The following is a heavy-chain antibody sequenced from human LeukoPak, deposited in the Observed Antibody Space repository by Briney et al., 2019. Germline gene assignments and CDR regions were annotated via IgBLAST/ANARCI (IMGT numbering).Heavy chain of an antibody. CDR1: GYTFTSYD. CDR2: MNPNSGNT. J-gene: IGHJ6*02. CDR3: ARGDIGDSSSWYDGMDV. V-gene: IGHV1-8*01. D-gene: IGHD6-13*01. Sequence: ASVKVSCKASGYTFTSYDINWVRQATGQGLEWMGWMNPNSGNTGYAQKFQGRVTMTRNTSISTAYMELSSLRSEDTAVYYCARGDIGDSSSWYDGMDVWGQGTTVTVSS.